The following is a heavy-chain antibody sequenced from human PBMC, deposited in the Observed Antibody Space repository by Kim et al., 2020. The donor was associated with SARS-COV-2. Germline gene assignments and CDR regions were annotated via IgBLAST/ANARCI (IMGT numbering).Heavy chain of an antibody. CDR1: GGTFSSYA. Sequence: SVKVSCKASGGTFSSYAISWVRQAPGQGLEWMGGIIPIFGTANYAQKFQGRVTITADESTSTAYMELSSLRSEDTAVYYCARSNPQYSSSWPPPTNWFDPWGQGTLVTVSS. CDR2: IIPIFGTA. J-gene: IGHJ5*02. CDR3: ARSNPQYSSSWPPPTNWFDP. V-gene: IGHV1-69*13. D-gene: IGHD6-13*01.